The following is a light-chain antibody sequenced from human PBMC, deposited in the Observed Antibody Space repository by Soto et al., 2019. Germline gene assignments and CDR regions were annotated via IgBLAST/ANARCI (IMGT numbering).Light chain of an antibody. CDR3: SSYTTSSLYV. CDR2: DVS. Sequence: QSALTQPASVSGSPGQLITISCSGTNSDVGGYNYVSWYQQHPGKAPKLMIYDVSYRPSGISNRFSGSKSDNTASLTISGLQAEDEADYYCSSYTTSSLYVFGTGTKLTVL. J-gene: IGLJ1*01. CDR1: NSDVGGYNY. V-gene: IGLV2-14*01.